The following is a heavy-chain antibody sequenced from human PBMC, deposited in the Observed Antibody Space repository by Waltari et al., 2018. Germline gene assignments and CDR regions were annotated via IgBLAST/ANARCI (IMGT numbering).Heavy chain of an antibody. CDR2: LYSAGHT. CDR1: GLTNSDNY. Sequence: EVQLVESGGGLIQPGGSMRLSCAASGLTNSDNYMSWVRQAPGKGLEWVSVLYSAGHTYYADSVKGRFTISRDSSKNTLYLQMNSLRTEDTAVYYCARDLVHYFDYWGQGTLVTVSS. J-gene: IGHJ4*02. V-gene: IGHV3-53*01. D-gene: IGHD3-16*01. CDR3: ARDLVHYFDY.